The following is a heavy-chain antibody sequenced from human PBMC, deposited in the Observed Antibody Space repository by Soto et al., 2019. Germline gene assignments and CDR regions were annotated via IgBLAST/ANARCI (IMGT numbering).Heavy chain of an antibody. Sequence: QVQLQESGPGLVKPSQTLSLTCTVSGGSISSGDYYWSWIRQPPGKGLEWIGYIYYSGSTYYNPSLKSRVTISVDTSKNQFSLKLSSVTAADTAVYYCARAPARVAATSYHYYYGMDVWGQGTTVTVSS. CDR3: ARAPARVAATSYHYYYGMDV. V-gene: IGHV4-30-4*01. CDR1: GGSISSGDYY. J-gene: IGHJ6*02. CDR2: IYYSGST. D-gene: IGHD2-15*01.